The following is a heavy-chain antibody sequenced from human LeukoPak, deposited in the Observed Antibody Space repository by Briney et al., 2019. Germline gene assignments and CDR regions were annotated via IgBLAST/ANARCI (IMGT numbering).Heavy chain of an antibody. V-gene: IGHV4-4*02. J-gene: IGHJ3*02. D-gene: IGHD2-15*01. CDR2: IYHSGST. CDR1: GGSISSSNW. CDR3: ARDCSGGSCYGAFDI. Sequence: PSETLSLTCAVSGGSISSSNWWSWVRQPPGKGLEWIGEIYHSGSTNYNPSLKSRVTISVDKSKNQFSLKLSSVTAADTAVYYCARDCSGGSCYGAFDIWGQGTMVTVSS.